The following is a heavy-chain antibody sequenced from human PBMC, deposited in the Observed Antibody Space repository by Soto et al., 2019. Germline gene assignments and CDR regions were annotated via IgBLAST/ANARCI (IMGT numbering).Heavy chain of an antibody. CDR3: AHINSPYIGSYYWFDP. CDR1: GFSVTTGGVS. J-gene: IGHJ5*02. V-gene: IGHV2-5*01. D-gene: IGHD1-26*01. Sequence: QITLKESGPTLVKPTQTLTLTCTFSGFSVTTGGVSVGWIRQPPGKALEWLALIYWNDDKHYSQSLKSRLTITKDTSKSQVVLTMTNLDPVDTATYFCAHINSPYIGSYYWFDPWGQGTLVTVSS. CDR2: IYWNDDK.